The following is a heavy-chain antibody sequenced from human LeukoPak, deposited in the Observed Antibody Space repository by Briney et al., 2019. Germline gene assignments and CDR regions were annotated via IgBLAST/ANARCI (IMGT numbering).Heavy chain of an antibody. CDR2: INPNSGGT. V-gene: IGHV1-2*02. CDR3: ARGAPHPYSIHFDY. D-gene: IGHD6-13*01. Sequence: GASVKVSCKASGYTFTGYYMHWVRQAPGQGLEWMGWINPNSGGTNYAQKFQGRVTMTRDTSISTAYMELSRLRSDDTAVYHCARGAPHPYSIHFDYWGQGTLVTVSS. J-gene: IGHJ4*02. CDR1: GYTFTGYY.